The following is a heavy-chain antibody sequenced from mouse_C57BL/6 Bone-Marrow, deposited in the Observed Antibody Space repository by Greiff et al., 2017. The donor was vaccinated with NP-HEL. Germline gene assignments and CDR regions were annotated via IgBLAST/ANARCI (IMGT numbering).Heavy chain of an antibody. D-gene: IGHD1-1*01. CDR3: ARPRYYYGSPWYAMDY. CDR2: INPDSSTI. CDR1: GIDFSRYW. J-gene: IGHJ4*01. Sequence: EVKLMESGGGLVQPGGSLKLSCAASGIDFSRYWMSWVRRAPGKGLEWIGEINPDSSTINYAPSLKDKFIISRDNAKNTLYLQMSKVRSEDTALYYCARPRYYYGSPWYAMDYWGQGTSVTVSS. V-gene: IGHV4-1*01.